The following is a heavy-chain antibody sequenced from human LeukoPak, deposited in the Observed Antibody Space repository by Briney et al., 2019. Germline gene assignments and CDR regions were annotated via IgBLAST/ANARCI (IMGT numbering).Heavy chain of an antibody. V-gene: IGHV4-30-4*01. J-gene: IGHJ4*02. CDR1: GGSISSGDYY. CDR3: ARGALYYYDSSGYDY. D-gene: IGHD3-22*01. CDR2: IYYSGST. Sequence: SETLSLTCTVSGGSISSGDYYWSWIRQPPGKGLEWIGYIYYSGSTYYNPSLKSRVTTSVDTSKNQFSLKLSSVTAADTAVYYCARGALYYYDSSGYDYWGQGTLVTVSS.